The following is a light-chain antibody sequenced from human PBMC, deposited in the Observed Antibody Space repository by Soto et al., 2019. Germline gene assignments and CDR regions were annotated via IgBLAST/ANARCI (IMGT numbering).Light chain of an antibody. Sequence: QSVLAQPASVSGSPGQSITISCTGTSSDVGGYNYVSWYQQHPGKAPKLMIYDVSNRPSGVSNRFSGSKSGNTASLTISGPQAEDEADYYCSSYTSSSTLLIFGTGTKVTVL. CDR3: SSYTSSSTLLI. CDR2: DVS. J-gene: IGLJ1*01. CDR1: SSDVGGYNY. V-gene: IGLV2-14*01.